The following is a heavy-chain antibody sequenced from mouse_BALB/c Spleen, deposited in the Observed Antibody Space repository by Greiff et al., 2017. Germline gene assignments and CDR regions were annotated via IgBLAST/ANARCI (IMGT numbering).Heavy chain of an antibody. V-gene: IGHV1S137*01. Sequence: GQLQQSGAELVRPGVSVKISCKGSGYTFTDYAMHWVKQSHAKSLEWIGVISTYYGDASYNQKFKGKATMTVDKSSSTAYMELARLTSEDSAIYYCASEGYGYWGQGTTLTVSS. CDR3: ASEGYGY. J-gene: IGHJ2*01. CDR1: GYTFTDYA. D-gene: IGHD3-1*01. CDR2: ISTYYGDA.